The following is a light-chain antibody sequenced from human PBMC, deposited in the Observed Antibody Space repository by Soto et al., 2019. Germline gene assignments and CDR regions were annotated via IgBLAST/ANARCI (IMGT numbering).Light chain of an antibody. CDR1: QSITTF. CDR3: QQYSTYPLT. CDR2: DAS. V-gene: IGKV1-5*01. J-gene: IGKJ4*01. Sequence: DIQMTQSPSTLSASIGDRVTITCRASQSITTFLAWYQQKPGKAPQILIYDASKLEPGVPSRLSGGGSGTEFTLTISSLQPDDFATYYCQQYSTYPLTFGGGNRVEIK.